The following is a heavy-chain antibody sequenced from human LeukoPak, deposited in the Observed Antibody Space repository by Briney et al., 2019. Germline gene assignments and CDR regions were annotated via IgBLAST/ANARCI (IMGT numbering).Heavy chain of an antibody. CDR1: GYTFTSYD. Sequence: ASVKVSCKASGYTFTSYDINWVRQATGQGLEWMGWMNPNSGNTGYAQKFQGRVTMTRNTSISTAYMELSSLRSEDTAVYYCARPPYTYYDFWSGSYYYYMDVWGKGTTVTVSS. J-gene: IGHJ6*03. V-gene: IGHV1-8*01. D-gene: IGHD3-3*01. CDR2: MNPNSGNT. CDR3: ARPPYTYYDFWSGSYYYYMDV.